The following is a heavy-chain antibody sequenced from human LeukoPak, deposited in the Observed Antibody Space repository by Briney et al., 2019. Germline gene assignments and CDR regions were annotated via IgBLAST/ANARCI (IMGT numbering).Heavy chain of an antibody. CDR3: AREASSSWWGFDY. D-gene: IGHD6-13*01. CDR2: LSHDGSNK. J-gene: IGHJ4*02. Sequence: PGGSLRLSCAASGFTFSNYDMHWVRQAPGKGLEWVAVLSHDGSNKQYADSVKGRFTISRDNAKNSLYLQMNSLRAEDTAVYYCAREASSSWWGFDYWDQGNLVTVSS. V-gene: IGHV3-30*03. CDR1: GFTFSNYD.